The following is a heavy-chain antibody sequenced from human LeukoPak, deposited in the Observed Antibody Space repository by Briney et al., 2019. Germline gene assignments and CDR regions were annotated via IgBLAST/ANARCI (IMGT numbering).Heavy chain of an antibody. CDR3: ARLDRPRYGSFGDY. CDR1: GGSFSGYY. V-gene: IGHV4-34*01. CDR2: INHSGST. Sequence: SETLSLTCAVYGGSFSGYYWSWIRQPPGKGLEWIGEINHSGSTNYNPSLKSRVTISVDTSKNQFSLKLSSVTAADTAVYYCARLDRPRYGSFGDYWGQGTLVTVSS. J-gene: IGHJ4*02. D-gene: IGHD5-12*01.